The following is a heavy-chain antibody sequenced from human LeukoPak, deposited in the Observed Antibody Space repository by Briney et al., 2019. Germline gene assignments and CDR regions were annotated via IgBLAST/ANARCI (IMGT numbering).Heavy chain of an antibody. J-gene: IGHJ6*03. V-gene: IGHV4-4*08. CDR1: GGSISSYY. Sequence: SETLSLTCTVSGGSISSYYWSWIRQPPGKGLEWIGYIYYSGSTNYNPSLKSRVTISVDTSKNQFSLKLSSVTAADTAVYYCARESSTSCYWSCSYYYYMDVWGKGTTVTVSS. CDR3: ARESSTSCYWSCSYYYYMDV. D-gene: IGHD2-2*01. CDR2: IYYSGST.